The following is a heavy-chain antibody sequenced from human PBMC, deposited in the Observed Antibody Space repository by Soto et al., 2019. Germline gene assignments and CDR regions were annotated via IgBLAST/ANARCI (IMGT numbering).Heavy chain of an antibody. Sequence: SETLSLTCTVSGGSLSSYYWSWIRQPPGKGLEWIAYIYYSGSTSYNPSLKSRVTISVDTSKNQFSLRLSSVTAADTAVYYCARHSRGSGSYHCDYWGQGTLVTVSS. CDR3: ARHSRGSGSYHCDY. J-gene: IGHJ4*02. CDR2: IYYSGST. V-gene: IGHV4-59*08. CDR1: GGSLSSYY. D-gene: IGHD3-10*01.